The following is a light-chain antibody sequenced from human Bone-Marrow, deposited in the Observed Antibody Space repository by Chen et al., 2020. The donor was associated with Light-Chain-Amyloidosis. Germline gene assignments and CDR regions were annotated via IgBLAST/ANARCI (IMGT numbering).Light chain of an antibody. V-gene: IGLV6-57*01. CDR3: QSYQGSSQGV. CDR1: SGSIATNY. Sequence: NFMLTQPHSVSESPGKTVIISCTRSSGSIATNYVQWYQQRPGSSPTTVIYEDDQRPSGVPDRFSGSIDRSSDSASLTISELKTEDEADYYCQSYQGSSQGVFGGGTKLTVL. J-gene: IGLJ3*02. CDR2: EDD.